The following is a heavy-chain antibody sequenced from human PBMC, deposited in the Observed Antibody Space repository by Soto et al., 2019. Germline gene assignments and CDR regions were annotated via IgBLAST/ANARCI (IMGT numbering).Heavy chain of an antibody. D-gene: IGHD6-13*01. Sequence: RASVKVSCKASGYTFTSYHMHWVRQAPGQGLEWMGIINPSGGSTSYAQKFQGRVTMTRDTSTSTVYMELSSLRSEDTAVYYCAREVWQQLGNDAFDIWGQGTMVTVSS. CDR3: AREVWQQLGNDAFDI. V-gene: IGHV1-46*01. CDR2: INPSGGST. CDR1: GYTFTSYH. J-gene: IGHJ3*02.